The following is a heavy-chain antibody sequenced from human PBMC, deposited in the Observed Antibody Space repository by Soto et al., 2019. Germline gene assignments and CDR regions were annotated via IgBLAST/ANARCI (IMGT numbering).Heavy chain of an antibody. CDR3: AGDKRGSYPPYHYLYGIDV. V-gene: IGHV1-18*01. J-gene: IGHJ6*02. D-gene: IGHD1-26*01. Sequence: QVQLVQSGAEVKKPGASVKVSCKASGYTFTSYGISWVRQAPGQGLEWMGWISAYNGNTNYAQKLQGRVTMTTDTSTRTAYMGVRSLRSGDTAVYYCAGDKRGSYPPYHYLYGIDVLGQGTKVTVPS. CDR1: GYTFTSYG. CDR2: ISAYNGNT.